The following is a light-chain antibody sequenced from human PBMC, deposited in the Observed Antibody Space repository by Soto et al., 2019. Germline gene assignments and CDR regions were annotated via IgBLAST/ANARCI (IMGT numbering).Light chain of an antibody. Sequence: ETMMTPSPDTLSVSLGARATLSGRASQSLRSSLAWYQQKPGQAPRLLIYDASTRATGIPARFSGSGSGTDFTLTISGLHSEDLAVYDCQQYGTSHFTFGQFTRLEIK. V-gene: IGKV3-15*01. CDR3: QQYGTSHFT. J-gene: IGKJ5*01. CDR2: DAS. CDR1: QSLRSS.